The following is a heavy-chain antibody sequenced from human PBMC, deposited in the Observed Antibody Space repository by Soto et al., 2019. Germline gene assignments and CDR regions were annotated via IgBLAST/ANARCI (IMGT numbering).Heavy chain of an antibody. V-gene: IGHV3-64*01. Sequence: GGSLRLSCAASGFTFSSYAMHWVCQAPGKGLEYVSAISSNGGSTYYANSVKGRFTISRDNSKNTLYLQMGSLRAEDMAVYYCAKNDYGDYSSLDYWGQGTLVTVSS. J-gene: IGHJ4*02. CDR3: AKNDYGDYSSLDY. CDR2: ISSNGGST. D-gene: IGHD4-17*01. CDR1: GFTFSSYA.